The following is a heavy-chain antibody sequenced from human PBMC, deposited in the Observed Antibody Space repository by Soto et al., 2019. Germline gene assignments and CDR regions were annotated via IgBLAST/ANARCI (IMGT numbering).Heavy chain of an antibody. D-gene: IGHD1-26*01. J-gene: IGHJ4*02. CDR2: IYYSGST. CDR1: GGSISSYY. Sequence: SSETLSLTCTVSGGSISSYYWSWIRQPPGKGLEWIGYIYYSGSTNYNPSLKSRVTISVDTSKNQFSLKLSSVTAADTAVYYCARESGSYYPYYFDYWGQGTLVTVSS. CDR3: ARESGSYYPYYFDY. V-gene: IGHV4-59*01.